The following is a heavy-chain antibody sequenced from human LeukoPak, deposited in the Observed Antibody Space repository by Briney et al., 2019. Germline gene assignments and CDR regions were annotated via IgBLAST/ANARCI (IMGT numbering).Heavy chain of an antibody. J-gene: IGHJ4*02. CDR1: GFTFSSYC. V-gene: IGHV3-48*04. D-gene: IGHD2-2*02. CDR2: ISSSSSTI. Sequence: GGSLRLSCAASGFTFSSYCMNWVRQAPGKGLEWVSYISSSSSTIYYADSVKGRFTISRDNAKNSLYLQMNSLRAEDTAVYYCARGYCSSTSCYRYFDYWGQGTLVTVSS. CDR3: ARGYCSSTSCYRYFDY.